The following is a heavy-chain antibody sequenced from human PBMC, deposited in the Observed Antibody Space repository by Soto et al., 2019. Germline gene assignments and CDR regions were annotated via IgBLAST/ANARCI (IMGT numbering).Heavy chain of an antibody. CDR3: ARQDYLRGGYCGGDCYRLSPDFDY. CDR1: GGSISSSSYY. CDR2: IYYSGST. V-gene: IGHV4-39*01. J-gene: IGHJ4*02. Sequence: SETLSLTCTVSGGSISSSSYYWGWIRQPPGKGLEWIGSIYYSGSTYYNPSLKSRVTISVDTSKTQFSLKLSSETAADTAVDYCARQDYLRGGYCGGDCYRLSPDFDYWGQGTLVTVSS. D-gene: IGHD2-21*01.